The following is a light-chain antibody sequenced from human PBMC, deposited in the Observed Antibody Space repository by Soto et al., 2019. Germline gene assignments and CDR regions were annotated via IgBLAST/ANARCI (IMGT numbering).Light chain of an antibody. CDR1: SSDVGSHDL. CDR2: DVS. J-gene: IGLJ1*01. CDR3: SSFTSTTTYV. V-gene: IGLV2-14*02. Sequence: QSALTQPASVSGSPGQSIAISYTGTSSDVGSHDLVSWYQQQSGKVPKLIIYDVSSRPSGVSNRFSGSKSGNTASLTISGLQAEDEADYYCSSFTSTTTYVFGTGTKVTVL.